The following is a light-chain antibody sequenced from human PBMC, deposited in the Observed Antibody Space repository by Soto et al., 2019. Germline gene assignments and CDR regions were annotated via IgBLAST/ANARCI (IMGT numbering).Light chain of an antibody. CDR1: QSVSSSY. V-gene: IGKV3-20*01. J-gene: IGKJ1*01. CDR2: GAS. CDR3: QQYGSSRWT. Sequence: EIVLTQSPGTLSLSPGERATLSCRASQSVSSSYLAWYQQKPGQAPRLLIYGASSRATGIPDRFSGSGSGADFTLTISRLEPEDCAGYYCQQYGSSRWTCGQGTKVEIK.